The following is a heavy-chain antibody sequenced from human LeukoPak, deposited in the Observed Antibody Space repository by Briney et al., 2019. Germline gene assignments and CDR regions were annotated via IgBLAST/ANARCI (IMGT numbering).Heavy chain of an antibody. J-gene: IGHJ4*02. CDR3: PRGIQVLLYFFDY. CDR1: GFTFSDYA. D-gene: IGHD4/OR15-4a*01. V-gene: IGHV3-49*04. CDR2: IRSKAYGGTT. Sequence: PGGSLRLSCTASGFTFSDYAMSWVRQAPGKGLEWVGFIRSKAYGGTTEYAASVKGRFTISRDDSKSIAYLEMNSLITEDTAVYYCPRGIQVLLYFFDYWGQGTLATVSS.